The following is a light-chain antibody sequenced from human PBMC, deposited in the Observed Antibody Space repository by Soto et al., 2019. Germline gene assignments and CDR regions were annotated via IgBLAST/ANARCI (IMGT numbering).Light chain of an antibody. CDR1: TSDIGDSKY. V-gene: IGLV2-14*03. CDR3: SSYTSSGTVL. J-gene: IGLJ3*02. Sequence: QSALTQPASVSGSPGQSITISCTGTTSDIGDSKYVSWYQQHPGKAPELMIYDVSNRPSGVSNRFSGSKSGNTASLTISGLQAEDEADYYCSSYTSSGTVLFGGGTKLTVL. CDR2: DVS.